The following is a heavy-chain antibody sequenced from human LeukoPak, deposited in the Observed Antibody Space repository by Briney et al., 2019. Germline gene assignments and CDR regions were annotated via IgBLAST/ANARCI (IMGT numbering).Heavy chain of an antibody. CDR1: GYTFTRHY. CDR3: ARGVVVISDAFDI. V-gene: IGHV1-46*01. D-gene: IGHD3-22*01. Sequence: ASVKVSCKASGYTFTRHYIQWVRQAPGQGLEWMGIINPSGGGTTYAQKFQGRVTMTRDTSTSTVNMELSSLRSEDTAVYSCARGVVVISDAFDIWGQGTMVTVSS. CDR2: INPSGGGT. J-gene: IGHJ3*02.